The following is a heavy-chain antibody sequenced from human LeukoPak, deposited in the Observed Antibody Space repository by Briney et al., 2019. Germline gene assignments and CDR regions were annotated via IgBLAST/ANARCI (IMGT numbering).Heavy chain of an antibody. CDR2: IYYSGST. J-gene: IGHJ4*02. V-gene: IGHV4-39*01. Sequence: SETLSLTCSVSGGSISSSSYYWGWIRQPPGKGLEWIGSIYYSGSTYYNPSLKSRVTTSVDTSKNQFSLRLSSVTAADTAVYYCARQHIAAAGQADDYWGQGTLVTVSS. CDR3: ARQHIAAAGQADDY. D-gene: IGHD6-13*01. CDR1: GGSISSSSYY.